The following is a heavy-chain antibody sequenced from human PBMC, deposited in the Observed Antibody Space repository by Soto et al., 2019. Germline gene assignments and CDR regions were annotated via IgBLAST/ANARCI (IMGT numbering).Heavy chain of an antibody. CDR1: GFSLRTRGVG. V-gene: IGHV2-5*02. D-gene: IGHD3-22*01. Sequence: QITLKESGPTLVKPTQTLTLTCTFSGFSLRTRGVGVGWIRQPPGKALEWLAMIYWDDDKRFSSYLKTRLTITKDTSKNQVVLSMTNMDPMDTATYYCAHSPTDSSCYYNYWGQGTLVTVSS. J-gene: IGHJ4*02. CDR2: IYWDDDK. CDR3: AHSPTDSSCYYNY.